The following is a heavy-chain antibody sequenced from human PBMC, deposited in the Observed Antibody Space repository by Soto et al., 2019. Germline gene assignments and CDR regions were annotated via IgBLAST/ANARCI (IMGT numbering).Heavy chain of an antibody. CDR3: ARIEYSDYSX. CDR2: IYYSGTT. D-gene: IGHD5-12*01. Sequence: PSETLSLTCTVSGGSIKVGGYYWGWIRQPPGKGMEWLATIYYSGTTYYNPSLKSRLTISLDTSINLFSLDLTSVTATDTAFYYCARIEYSDYSXWGQGTLVTVSX. V-gene: IGHV4-39*01. J-gene: IGHJ4*02. CDR1: GGSIKVGGYY.